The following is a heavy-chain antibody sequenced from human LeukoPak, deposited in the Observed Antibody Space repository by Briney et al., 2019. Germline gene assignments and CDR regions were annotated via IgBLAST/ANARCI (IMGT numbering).Heavy chain of an antibody. CDR2: IRSKAYGGTT. V-gene: IGHV3-49*04. CDR1: GFSFGDCA. J-gene: IGHJ4*02. D-gene: IGHD3-16*01. CDR3: TRDRGGGFRFDY. Sequence: GGSLRLSCTASGFSFGDCAMSWVRQAPGKGLEWVAFIRSKAYGGTTEYAASVKGRFTISRDDSKSIAYLQMSSLKTEDTAVYYCTRDRGGGFRFDYWGQGTLVTVSS.